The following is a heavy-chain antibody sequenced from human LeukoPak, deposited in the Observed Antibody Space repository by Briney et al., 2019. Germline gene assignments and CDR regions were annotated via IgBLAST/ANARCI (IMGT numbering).Heavy chain of an antibody. J-gene: IGHJ3*02. V-gene: IGHV3-49*04. CDR1: GFTFSSYG. CDR2: IRSKAYGGTT. D-gene: IGHD5-24*01. CDR3: TRPVEMATTGGAFDI. Sequence: PGGSLRLSCAASGFTFSSYGMHWVRQAPGKGLEWVGFIRSKAYGGTTEYAASVKGRFTISRDDSKSIAYLQMNSLKTEDTAVYYCTRPVEMATTGGAFDIWGQGTMVTVSS.